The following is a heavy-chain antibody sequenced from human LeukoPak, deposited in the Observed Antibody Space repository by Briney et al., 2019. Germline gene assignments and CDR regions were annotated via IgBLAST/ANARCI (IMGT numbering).Heavy chain of an antibody. J-gene: IGHJ5*02. D-gene: IGHD6-13*01. Sequence: KASETLSLTCTVSGGSISSYYWSWIRQPAGKGLEWIGRIYTSGSTNYNPSLKSRVTMSVDTSKNQFSLKLSSVTAADTAVYYCARVLVIAAAGTGGNWFDPWGQGTLVTVSS. CDR2: IYTSGST. V-gene: IGHV4-4*07. CDR1: GGSISSYY. CDR3: ARVLVIAAAGTGGNWFDP.